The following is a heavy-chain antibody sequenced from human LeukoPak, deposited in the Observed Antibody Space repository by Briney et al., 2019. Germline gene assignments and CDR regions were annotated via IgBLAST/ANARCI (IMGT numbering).Heavy chain of an antibody. CDR2: IASDGRHT. D-gene: IGHD2-21*01. CDR3: SRKRQDTILQSGSCYM. Sequence: GGSLRLSCAASGFTFSTYFMHWVRQAPGKGLEWVADIASDGRHTFYVESVKGRFTISRDNSKNTLYLQMNSLRADDKAVYLCSRKRQDTILQSGSCYMGGQGTMVTVSS. V-gene: IGHV3-30*04. CDR1: GFTFSTYF. J-gene: IGHJ3*01.